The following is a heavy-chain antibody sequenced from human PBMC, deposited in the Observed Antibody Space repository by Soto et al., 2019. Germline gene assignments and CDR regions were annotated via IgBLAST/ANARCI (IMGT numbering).Heavy chain of an antibody. CDR1: GYSFTNYW. CDR2: IYPGDSDT. D-gene: IGHD1-26*01. Sequence: PGESLKISCKGSGYSFTNYWIGWVRQMPGKGLEWMGIIYPGDSDTRYSPSFQVQVTISADKSISTAYLQWSSLKASDTAMYYCARTPGSYLYYFDYWGQGTLVTVSS. J-gene: IGHJ4*02. CDR3: ARTPGSYLYYFDY. V-gene: IGHV5-51*01.